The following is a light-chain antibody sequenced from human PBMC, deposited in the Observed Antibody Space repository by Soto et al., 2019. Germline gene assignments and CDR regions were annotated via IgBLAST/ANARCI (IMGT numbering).Light chain of an antibody. Sequence: EIAMTQSPDTLSVSPGDRATLSCRASQGVRSDLAWYQQKPGQSPRLLIYGASTRAAETPARFSGSGSETEFTLTISSLQSEDFAVYYCQQYSKWPLTFGGGTRLEIK. V-gene: IGKV3-15*01. CDR3: QQYSKWPLT. CDR1: QGVRSD. J-gene: IGKJ5*01. CDR2: GAS.